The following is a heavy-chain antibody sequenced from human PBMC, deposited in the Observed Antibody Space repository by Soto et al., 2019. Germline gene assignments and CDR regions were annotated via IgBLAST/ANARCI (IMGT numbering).Heavy chain of an antibody. D-gene: IGHD2-2*01. Sequence: EVQLVESGGGVVRPGGSLRLSCAASGFTFSDYAMSWVRQAPGKGLEWVSGINWNGDTTAYADSVKGRFTMSRDNAKNSLYLQMNSLRVEDTALYYCARGRVRPVDYWGQGTLVTVSS. CDR3: ARGRVRPVDY. J-gene: IGHJ4*02. CDR2: INWNGDTT. CDR1: GFTFSDYA. V-gene: IGHV3-20*04.